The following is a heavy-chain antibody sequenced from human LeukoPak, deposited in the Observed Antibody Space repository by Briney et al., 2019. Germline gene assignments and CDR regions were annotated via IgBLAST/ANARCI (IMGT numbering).Heavy chain of an antibody. CDR1: GFTFDDYG. Sequence: HTGGSLRLSCAASGFTFDDYGMSWVRQAPGKGLEWVAAISNGKTYYADSVRGRFAISRDDSTNTVYLHMNSLRDEDTALYHCVREAGYCAPVCVKTNWFDPWGQGTLVTVSS. D-gene: IGHD2-15*01. CDR2: ISNGKT. V-gene: IGHV3-23*01. CDR3: VREAGYCAPVCVKTNWFDP. J-gene: IGHJ5*02.